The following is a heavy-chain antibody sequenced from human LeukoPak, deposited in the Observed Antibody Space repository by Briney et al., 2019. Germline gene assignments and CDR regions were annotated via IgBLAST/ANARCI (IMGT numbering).Heavy chain of an antibody. J-gene: IGHJ4*02. CDR2: ISSNGGST. D-gene: IGHD1-26*01. CDR1: GFTFSSYA. V-gene: IGHV3-64*01. CDR3: AREISGSYYDYFDY. Sequence: PGGSLRLPCAASGFTFSSYAMHWVRQAPGKGLEYVSAISSNGGSTYYANSVKGRFTISRDNSKNTLYLQMGSLRAEDMAVYYCAREISGSYYDYFDYWGQGTLVTVSS.